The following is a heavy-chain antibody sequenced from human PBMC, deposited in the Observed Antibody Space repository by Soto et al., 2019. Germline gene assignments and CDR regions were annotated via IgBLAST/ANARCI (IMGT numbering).Heavy chain of an antibody. Sequence: GGSLRLSCAASGFTFSSYAMSWVRQAPGKGLEWVSAISGSGGSTYYADSVKGRSTISRDNSKNTLYLQMNSLRAEDTAVYYCVKDASVGEYYYMDVWGKGTTVTVSS. CDR2: ISGSGGST. CDR3: VKDASVGEYYYMDV. CDR1: GFTFSSYA. J-gene: IGHJ6*03. V-gene: IGHV3-23*01. D-gene: IGHD3-16*01.